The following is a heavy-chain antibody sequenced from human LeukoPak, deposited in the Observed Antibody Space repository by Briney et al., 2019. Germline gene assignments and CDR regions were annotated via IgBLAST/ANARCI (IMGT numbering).Heavy chain of an antibody. Sequence: SETLSLTCAVSGGSISSGDSSWSWIRQPPGKGLEWIGYIYHSGSTSYGPSLKSRVTISIDRSKNQFSLKLTSVTAADTAVYFCARDNDYGDSPPGWFDPWGQGTLVTVSS. CDR1: GGSISSGDSS. J-gene: IGHJ5*02. D-gene: IGHD4-17*01. CDR3: ARDNDYGDSPPGWFDP. V-gene: IGHV4-30-2*01. CDR2: IYHSGST.